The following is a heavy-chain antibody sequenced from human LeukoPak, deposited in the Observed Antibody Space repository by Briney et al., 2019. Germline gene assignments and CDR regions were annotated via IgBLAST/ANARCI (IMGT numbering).Heavy chain of an antibody. J-gene: IGHJ5*02. CDR3: ARSRQYSSSWYRNWFDP. D-gene: IGHD6-13*01. CDR1: GGSFCGYY. Sequence: RPSETLSLTYAVYGGSFCGYYWSWIRQPPGKGLEWIGEINHSGSTNYNPSLKSRVTISVDTSKNQFSLKLSSVTAADTAVYYCARSRQYSSSWYRNWFDPWGQGTLVTVSS. CDR2: INHSGST. V-gene: IGHV4-34*01.